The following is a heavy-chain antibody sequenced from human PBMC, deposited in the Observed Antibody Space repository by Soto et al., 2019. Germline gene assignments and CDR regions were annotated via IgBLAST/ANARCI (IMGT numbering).Heavy chain of an antibody. D-gene: IGHD6-13*01. CDR1: GYTFTSYD. J-gene: IGHJ6*02. V-gene: IGHV1-8*01. CDR2: MNPNSGNT. Sequence: QVQLVQSGAEVKKPGASVKVSCKASGYTFTSYDINWVRQATGQGLEWMGWMNPNSGNTGYAQKFQGRVTITRNTSISTDYMELSSLRSEDTAVYYCARRGYSSSWYYYYYYGMDVWGQGTTVTVSS. CDR3: ARRGYSSSWYYYYYYGMDV.